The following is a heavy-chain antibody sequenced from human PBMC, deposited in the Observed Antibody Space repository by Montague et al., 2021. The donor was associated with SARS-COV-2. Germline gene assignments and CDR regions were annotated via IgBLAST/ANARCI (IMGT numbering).Heavy chain of an antibody. CDR1: GGSISGFC. Sequence: SETLSLTCTVSGGSISGFCWSWIRQPPGKGLEWIGYIYYSGSTXXXPSXXXRVAVSVDRSKNQVSLKLTSVTAADTAVYYCARLLRSCTNGVCRTYYYYALDVWGQGTTVTVSS. CDR2: IYYSGST. J-gene: IGHJ6*02. D-gene: IGHD2-8*01. V-gene: IGHV4-59*01. CDR3: ARLLRSCTNGVCRTYYYYALDV.